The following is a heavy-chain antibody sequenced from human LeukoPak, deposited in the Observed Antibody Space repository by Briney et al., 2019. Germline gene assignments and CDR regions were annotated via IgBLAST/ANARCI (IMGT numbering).Heavy chain of an antibody. Sequence: KPSETLSLTCTVSGGSISSYYWSWIRQPPGKGLEWIGYIYYSGSTNYNPSLKSRVTISVDTSKNQFSLKLSSVTAADTAVYYCARDRIAAAGTWFDPWGQGTLVTVSS. CDR1: GGSISSYY. J-gene: IGHJ5*02. D-gene: IGHD6-13*01. CDR2: IYYSGST. V-gene: IGHV4-59*01. CDR3: ARDRIAAAGTWFDP.